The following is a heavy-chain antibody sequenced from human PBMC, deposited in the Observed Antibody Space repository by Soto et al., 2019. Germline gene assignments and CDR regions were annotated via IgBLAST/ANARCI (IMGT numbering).Heavy chain of an antibody. D-gene: IGHD1-7*01. CDR2: ISSYNGNT. J-gene: IGHJ5*02. CDR1: GYSFTNDG. V-gene: IGHV1-18*01. CDR3: ARSVGKNYIFWSDP. Sequence: ASVKVSCKASGYSFTNDGISWVRQAPGQGLEWMGWISSYNGNTNYAQKFQARVTMTTDTSTSTAYMELRSLRSDDTAVYYCARSVGKNYIFWSDPWGQGTLVTVSS.